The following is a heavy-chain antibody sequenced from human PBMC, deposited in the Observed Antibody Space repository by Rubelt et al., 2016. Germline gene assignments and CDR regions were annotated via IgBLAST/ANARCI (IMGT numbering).Heavy chain of an antibody. CDR3: AGQPLYCSGTSCYTSQFDY. V-gene: IGHV4-39*01. CDR1: GDSINSSSYY. J-gene: IGHJ4*01. CDR2: IYYSGTT. D-gene: IGHD2-2*02. Sequence: QLQLQESGPGLVKPSETLSLTSTVSGDSINSSSYYWGWIRQPPGKGLEWIGSIYYSGTTYYNPSLKSRVSISVDTSKNQVPLRLTSVTAADTAVYYGAGQPLYCSGTSCYTSQFDYWGHGTLITVSS.